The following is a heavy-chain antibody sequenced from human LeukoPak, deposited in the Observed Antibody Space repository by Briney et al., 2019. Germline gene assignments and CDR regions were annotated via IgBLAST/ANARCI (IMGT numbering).Heavy chain of an antibody. D-gene: IGHD1-26*01. CDR1: GFTFSSYG. CDR2: IWYDGSNK. Sequence: GGSLRLSCAASGFTFSSYGMHWVRQAPGKGLEWVAVIWYDGSNKYYADSVKGRFTISRDNSKNTLYLQMNSLRAEVTAVYYCAREEVGATLDYWGQGTLVTVSS. V-gene: IGHV3-33*01. CDR3: AREEVGATLDY. J-gene: IGHJ4*02.